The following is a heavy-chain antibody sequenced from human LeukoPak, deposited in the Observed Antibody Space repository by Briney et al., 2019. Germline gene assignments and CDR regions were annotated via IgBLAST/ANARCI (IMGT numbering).Heavy chain of an antibody. CDR1: GGSISNTLYY. CDR3: ARRKGFGEGYFDS. Sequence: SETLSLTCTVSGGSISNTLYYWARIRQPPGKGLESIGSIYYSRSTYYSPSLKSRVTISVDTSKNQFSLKLTSVTAADTAVYYCARRKGFGEGYFDSWGQGTLVTVSS. CDR2: IYYSRST. D-gene: IGHD3-10*01. J-gene: IGHJ4*02. V-gene: IGHV4-39*01.